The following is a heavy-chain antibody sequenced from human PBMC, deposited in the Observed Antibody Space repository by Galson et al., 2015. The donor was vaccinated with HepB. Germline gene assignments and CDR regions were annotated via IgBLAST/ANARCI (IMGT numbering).Heavy chain of an antibody. J-gene: IGHJ5*02. V-gene: IGHV6-1*01. Sequence: CAISGDSVSGNSVVWNWIRQSPSRGLEWLGRTYYRSKWYNDYAVSVKSRITINPNTSKNQFSLQLSSVTPEDTAVYYCARSGGSGWYGNYFDPWGQGTLVTVSS. CDR2: TYYRSKWYN. D-gene: IGHD6-19*01. CDR3: ARSGGSGWYGNYFDP. CDR1: GDSVSGNSVV.